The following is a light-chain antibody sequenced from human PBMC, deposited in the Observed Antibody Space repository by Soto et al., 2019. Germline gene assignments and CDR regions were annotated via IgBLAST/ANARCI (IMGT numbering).Light chain of an antibody. CDR3: QRSNSGPI. J-gene: IGKJ5*01. CDR1: QDISTW. V-gene: IGKV1-12*01. CDR2: GAS. Sequence: SWMCVSEGESVNLTGRASQDISTWLAWYQQKPGKAPSLLIYGASNLQRGVPSRFSGRGSGTEFALRFRSLQREDFATYECQRSNSGPIFGRGTRLEI.